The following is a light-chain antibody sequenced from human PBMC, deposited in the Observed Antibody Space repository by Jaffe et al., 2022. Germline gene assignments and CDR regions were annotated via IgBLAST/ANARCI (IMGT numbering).Light chain of an antibody. CDR2: EVT. V-gene: IGLV2-14*01. CDR3: SSYTNINTWV. Sequence: QSALTQPASVSGSPGQSIAISCTGSSSDVGGYDYVSWYQQYPGKAPKLIIYEVTNRPSGVSDRFSGSKSGNTASLTISGLQTEDEADYYCSSYTNINTWVFGEGTKLTVL. CDR1: SSDVGGYDY. J-gene: IGLJ3*02.